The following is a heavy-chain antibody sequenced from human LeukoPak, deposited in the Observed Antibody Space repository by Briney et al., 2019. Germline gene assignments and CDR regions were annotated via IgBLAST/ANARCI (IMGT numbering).Heavy chain of an antibody. CDR2: IYYSGST. Sequence: SETLSLTCTVSGGSTSHYFWSWIRQPPGKPLEWIGYIYYSGSTNYNPSLKSRLTISVDTSKDQFSLKLSSVTAADTAVYYCAKTVAGYWYFDLWGRGTLVTVSS. V-gene: IGHV4-59*08. J-gene: IGHJ2*01. D-gene: IGHD6-19*01. CDR1: GGSTSHYF. CDR3: AKTVAGYWYFDL.